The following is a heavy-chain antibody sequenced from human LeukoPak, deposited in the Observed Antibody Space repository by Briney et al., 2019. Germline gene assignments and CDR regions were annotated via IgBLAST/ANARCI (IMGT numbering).Heavy chain of an antibody. CDR1: GFTFSSYA. Sequence: GGSLRLSCAASGFTFSSYAMSWGRQAPGQGLEWVSAISDSGGSTYYADSVKGRFTISRDNSKNTLYLQMNSLRAEDTAVYYCAKQDIRSSAWYDWGQGTLVTVSS. D-gene: IGHD6-19*01. CDR2: ISDSGGST. J-gene: IGHJ4*02. CDR3: AKQDIRSSAWYD. V-gene: IGHV3-23*01.